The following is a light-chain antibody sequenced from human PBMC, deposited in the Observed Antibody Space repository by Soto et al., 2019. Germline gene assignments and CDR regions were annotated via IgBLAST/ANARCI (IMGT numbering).Light chain of an antibody. CDR2: DAS. Sequence: DFQMTQSPSTLSASVGDRVTITCRASQNIRSRLAWFQQKPGKAPKLLIYDASSLESGVPQRFSGSGSGTEFTLTISSLQAEDVAVYYCQQYSDSPPLFTFGPGTKVNI. CDR1: QNIRSR. J-gene: IGKJ3*01. V-gene: IGKV1-5*01. CDR3: QQYSDSPPLFT.